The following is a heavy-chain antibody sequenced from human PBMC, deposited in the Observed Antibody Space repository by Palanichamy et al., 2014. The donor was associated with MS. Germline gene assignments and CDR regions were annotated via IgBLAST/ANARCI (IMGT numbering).Heavy chain of an antibody. V-gene: IGHV1-8*01. CDR3: AREGGGYSYGGPDAFDI. J-gene: IGHJ3*02. CDR2: MNPNSGNT. D-gene: IGHD5-12*01. Sequence: QVQLVQSGAEAKKPGASVKVSCKASGYTFTSYDIHWVRQATGQGLEWMGWMNPNSGNTGYAQNFQGRVTMARNTSITTAYMELSSLRSEDTAVYYCAREGGGYSYGGPDAFDIWGQGTMVTVSS. CDR1: GYTFTSYD.